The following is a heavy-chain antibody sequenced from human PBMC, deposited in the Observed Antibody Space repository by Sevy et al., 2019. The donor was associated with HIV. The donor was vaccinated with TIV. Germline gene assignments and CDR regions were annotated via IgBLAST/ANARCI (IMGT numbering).Heavy chain of an antibody. V-gene: IGHV4-61*02. Sequence: SETLSLTCTVSGGSISSGIYYWTWIRQPAGKGLEWIGRIYTSGGTSGNTDYNPSLKSRVTMSADTSKNPFSLKMTSVTAADTAVYFCAREDPLGNIDSWGQGTRVTVSS. CDR3: AREDPLGNIDS. J-gene: IGHJ4*02. CDR2: IYTSGGT. D-gene: IGHD3-16*01. CDR1: GGSISSGIYY.